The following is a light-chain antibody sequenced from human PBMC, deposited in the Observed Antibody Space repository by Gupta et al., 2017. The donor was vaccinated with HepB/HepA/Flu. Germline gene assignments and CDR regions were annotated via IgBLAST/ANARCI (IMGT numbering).Light chain of an antibody. J-gene: IGKJ1*01. Sequence: IVITQSPATLHVSPGDRATLSCRASQSLNSNLAWYQQKPGQATRLLIYGASTRATGVPGRFSGSGSGTEFTLTTSILQSEDLAVYYCQQYDSWWTFGQGTKVEIK. CDR2: GAS. V-gene: IGKV3-15*01. CDR3: QQYDSWWT. CDR1: QSLNSN.